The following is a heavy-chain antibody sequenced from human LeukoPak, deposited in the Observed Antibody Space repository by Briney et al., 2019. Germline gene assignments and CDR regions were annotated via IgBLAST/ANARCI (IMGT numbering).Heavy chain of an antibody. V-gene: IGHV4-59*01. CDR1: GGSIGSFY. Sequence: SETLSLTCTVSGGSIGSFYWNWIRQPPGKGLEWIGYVYSSGNTNYSPSLKSRVIISVDTSKNQFSLKLSSVTAADTAVYYCARGGVLLGIDYWGQGTLVTVSS. CDR2: VYSSGNT. J-gene: IGHJ4*02. CDR3: ARGGVLLGIDY. D-gene: IGHD2-8*02.